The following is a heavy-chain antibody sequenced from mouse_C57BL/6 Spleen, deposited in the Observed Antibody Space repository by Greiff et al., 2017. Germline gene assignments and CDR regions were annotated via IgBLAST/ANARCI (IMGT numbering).Heavy chain of an antibody. CDR2: IWSGGST. CDR3: ARWGYYYGSSRGYAMDY. Sequence: QVQLKESGPGLVQPSQSLSITCTVSGFSLTSYGVHWVRQSPGKGLEWLGVIWSGGSTDYNAAFISRLSISKDNSKSQVFFKMNSLQADDTAIYYCARWGYYYGSSRGYAMDYWGQGTSVTVSS. D-gene: IGHD1-1*01. V-gene: IGHV2-2*01. J-gene: IGHJ4*01. CDR1: GFSLTSYG.